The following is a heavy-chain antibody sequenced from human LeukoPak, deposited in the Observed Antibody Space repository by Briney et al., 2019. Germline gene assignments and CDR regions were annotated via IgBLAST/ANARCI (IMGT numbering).Heavy chain of an antibody. J-gene: IGHJ4*02. CDR2: IYSGGST. CDR1: GFTVSSNY. CDR3: ARDGYFDS. Sequence: TGGSLKLSCAASGFTVSSNYMSWVRQAPGKGLEWVSVIYSGGSTFYADSVKGRFTISRDNSKNTLFLQMNSLRAEDTAVYYCARDGYFDSWGQGTLVTVSS. V-gene: IGHV3-53*01.